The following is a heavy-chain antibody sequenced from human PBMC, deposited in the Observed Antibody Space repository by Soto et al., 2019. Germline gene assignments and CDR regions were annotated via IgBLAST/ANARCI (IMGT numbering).Heavy chain of an antibody. D-gene: IGHD3-16*02. CDR3: AREKGYDYVWGSYRYTYFDY. CDR1: GFTFSSYS. CDR2: ISSSSSTI. J-gene: IGHJ4*02. Sequence: GSLRLSCAASGFTFSSYSMNWVRQAPGKGLEWVSYISSSSSTIYYADSVKGRFTISRDNAKNSLYLQMNSLRDEDTAVYYCAREKGYDYVWGSYRYTYFDYWGQGTLVTVSS. V-gene: IGHV3-48*02.